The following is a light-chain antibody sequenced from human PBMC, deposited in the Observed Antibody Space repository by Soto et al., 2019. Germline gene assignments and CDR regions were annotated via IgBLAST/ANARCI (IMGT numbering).Light chain of an antibody. CDR3: QHYNSYSEA. J-gene: IGKJ1*01. CDR1: QTISSW. CDR2: KAS. V-gene: IGKV1-5*03. Sequence: DIKMNQSPSSLPASVGDRVTLTCRASQTISSWLAWYQQKPGKAPKLLIYKASTLKSGVPSRFSGSGSGTEFTLTISSLQPDDFATYYCQHYNSYSEAFGQGTKV.